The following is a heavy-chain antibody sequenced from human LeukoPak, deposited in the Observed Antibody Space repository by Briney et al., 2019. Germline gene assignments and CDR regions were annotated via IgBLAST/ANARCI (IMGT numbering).Heavy chain of an antibody. CDR1: GGSFSGYY. Sequence: SETLSLTCAVYGGSFSGYYWSWIRQPPGKGLEWIGEINHSGSTNYNPSLKSRVTISVDTSKNQFSLKLSSVTAADTAVYYCARAVYYYDSSGHPHLGDYSYYMDVWGKGTTVAVSS. J-gene: IGHJ6*03. V-gene: IGHV4-34*01. CDR3: ARAVYYYDSSGHPHLGDYSYYMDV. CDR2: INHSGST. D-gene: IGHD3-22*01.